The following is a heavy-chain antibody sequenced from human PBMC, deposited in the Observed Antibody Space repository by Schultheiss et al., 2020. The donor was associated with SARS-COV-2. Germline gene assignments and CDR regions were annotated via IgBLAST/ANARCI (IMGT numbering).Heavy chain of an antibody. J-gene: IGHJ4*02. Sequence: SETLSLTCTISGGSISSHYWSWIRQPPGKGLEWLGHIYYTGSTSYNPSLKSRVTISVDTSKNQFSLKLTSVTDADTAVYYCARETYINWGSARHFDYWGQGALVTVSS. V-gene: IGHV4-59*11. CDR3: ARETYINWGSARHFDY. CDR2: IYYTGST. D-gene: IGHD7-27*01. CDR1: GGSISSHY.